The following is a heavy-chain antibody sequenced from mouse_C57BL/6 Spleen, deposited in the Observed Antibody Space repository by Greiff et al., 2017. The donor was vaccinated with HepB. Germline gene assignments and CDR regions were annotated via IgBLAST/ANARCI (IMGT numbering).Heavy chain of an antibody. CDR1: GYTFTDYE. CDR3: TRSQFITTARYFDV. Sequence: QVQLQQSGAELVRPGASVTLSCKASGYTFTDYEMHWVKQTPVHGLEWIGAIDPETGGTAYNQKFKGKAILTADKASSTAYMDLRSLTSEDSAVYYCTRSQFITTARYFDVWGTGTTVTVSS. V-gene: IGHV1-15*01. CDR2: IDPETGGT. J-gene: IGHJ1*03. D-gene: IGHD1-1*01.